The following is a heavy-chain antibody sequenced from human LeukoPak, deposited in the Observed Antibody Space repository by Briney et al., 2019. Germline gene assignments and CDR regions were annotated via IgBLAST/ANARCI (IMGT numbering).Heavy chain of an antibody. CDR2: IIPIFGTA. D-gene: IGHD6-13*01. CDR1: GGTFSSYA. Sequence: ASVKVSCKASGGTFSSYAISWVRQAPGQGLEWMGGIIPIFGTANYAQKFQGRVTITADESTSTAYMELSSLRSEDTAVYYCASSSSSWSEPKMNWFDPWGQGTLVTVSS. V-gene: IGHV1-69*13. J-gene: IGHJ5*02. CDR3: ASSSSSWSEPKMNWFDP.